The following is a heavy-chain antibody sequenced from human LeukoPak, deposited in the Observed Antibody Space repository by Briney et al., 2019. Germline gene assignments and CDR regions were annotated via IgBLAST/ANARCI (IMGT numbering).Heavy chain of an antibody. CDR3: AKVPYYYDSSGYWIAFDI. V-gene: IGHV3-23*01. J-gene: IGHJ3*02. CDR2: ISGSGGST. CDR1: GFTFSSYA. D-gene: IGHD3-22*01. Sequence: PGGSLRLSCAASGFTFSSYAMSWVRQAPGKGLEWVSAISGSGGSTYYADSVKGQFTISRDNSKNTLYLQMNSLRAEDTAVYYCAKVPYYYDSSGYWIAFDIWGQGTMVTVSS.